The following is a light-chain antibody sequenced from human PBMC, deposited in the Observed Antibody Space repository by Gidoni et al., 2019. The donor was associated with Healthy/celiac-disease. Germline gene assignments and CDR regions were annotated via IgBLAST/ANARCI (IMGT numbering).Light chain of an antibody. J-gene: IGKJ4*01. Sequence: PLLVSPGERATLSCGACQCVSRPLAGYPQKPGQAPRLLIYGASTRDTGIPARFSGSGSGTEFTLPISSLQSKDFAVYYCQQYNNWPLTFGGGTKVEIK. CDR3: QQYNNWPLT. V-gene: IGKV3-15*01. CDR1: QCVSRP. CDR2: GAS.